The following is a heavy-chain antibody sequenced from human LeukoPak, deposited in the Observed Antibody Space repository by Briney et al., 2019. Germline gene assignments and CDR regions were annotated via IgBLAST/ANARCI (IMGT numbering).Heavy chain of an antibody. CDR1: GFTFSNYA. J-gene: IGHJ4*02. Sequence: GGSLRLSCSASGFTFSNYAMHWVRQAPGKGLEYVSLISSNGGTTYFADSVKARFTISRDNSKVTLYLQMTSLRPEDTAIYYCVKDPSGNYFYFDYWGQGTLVTVSS. CDR3: VKDPSGNYFYFDY. CDR2: ISSNGGTT. V-gene: IGHV3-64D*06. D-gene: IGHD1-26*01.